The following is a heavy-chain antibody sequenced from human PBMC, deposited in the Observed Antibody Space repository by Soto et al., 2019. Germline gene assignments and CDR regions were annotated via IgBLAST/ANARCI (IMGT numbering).Heavy chain of an antibody. CDR2: IFSNDEK. Sequence: SGPTLVNPTETVTLTCTVSGFSLSNARMGVSWIRQPPGKALEWLAHIFSNDEKSYSTSLKSRLTISKDTSKSQVVLTMTNMDPVDTATYYCARGYYDSSGYTPLYYYGMDVWGQGTTVTVSS. CDR3: ARGYYDSSGYTPLYYYGMDV. J-gene: IGHJ6*02. V-gene: IGHV2-26*01. CDR1: GFSLSNARMG. D-gene: IGHD3-22*01.